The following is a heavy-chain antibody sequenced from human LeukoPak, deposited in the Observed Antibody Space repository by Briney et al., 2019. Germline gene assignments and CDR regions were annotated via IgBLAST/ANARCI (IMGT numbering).Heavy chain of an antibody. J-gene: IGHJ5*02. CDR1: GFTISSSA. CDR3: AKDMGGRLGP. D-gene: IGHD1-26*01. Sequence: GGSLRLSCAATGFTISSSATTWVRQAPGKGLDWVSTITRTGSNTFYADSVKGRFTISRDNSNNTLYLQMNSLRVEDTAIYFCAKDMGGRLGPWGQGTLVTVSS. V-gene: IGHV3-23*01. CDR2: ITRTGSNT.